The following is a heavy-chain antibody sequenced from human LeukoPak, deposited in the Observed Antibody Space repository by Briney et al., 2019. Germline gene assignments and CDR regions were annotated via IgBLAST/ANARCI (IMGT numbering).Heavy chain of an antibody. J-gene: IGHJ3*02. D-gene: IGHD3-3*01. CDR2: INSDGSTT. CDR3: ASLVGGYYPPVEAFDI. CDR1: GFTFRTYW. Sequence: GGSLRLSCAASGFTFRTYWMHWVRQAPGKGLVWVSRINSDGSTTNNADSVKGRFTIFRDNPKNTLYLQMNSLRDEDSAVYYCASLVGGYYPPVEAFDIWGQGTMVTVSS. V-gene: IGHV3-74*01.